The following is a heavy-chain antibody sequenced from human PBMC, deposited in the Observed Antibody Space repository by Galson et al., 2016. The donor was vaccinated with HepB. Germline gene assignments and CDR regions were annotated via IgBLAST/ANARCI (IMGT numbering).Heavy chain of an antibody. D-gene: IGHD3-10*01. CDR2: ISSSSSTI. CDR1: GFTFSTYS. Sequence: SLRLSCAASGFTFSTYSMNWVRQAPGRGLEWVSYISSSSSTIYYADSVKGRFTISRDNAKNSLYLQMNSLRDEDTAVYYCARDRGYYYGMDVWGRGTTVTVSS. CDR3: ARDRGYYYGMDV. J-gene: IGHJ6*02. V-gene: IGHV3-48*02.